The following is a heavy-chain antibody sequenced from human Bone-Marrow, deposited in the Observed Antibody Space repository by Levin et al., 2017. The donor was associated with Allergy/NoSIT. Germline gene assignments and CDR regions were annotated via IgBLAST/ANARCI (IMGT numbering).Heavy chain of an antibody. CDR3: ARMPSVDAADPDAFDI. CDR2: IDWDDDK. D-gene: IGHD6-25*01. V-gene: IGHV2-70*04. CDR1: GFSLSTSGMR. Sequence: QTLSLTCTFSGFSLSTSGMRVSWIRQPPGKALEWLARIDWDDDKFYTPSLKTRLTISKDTSKNQVVLTMAKMDPVDTDTYFGARMPSVDAADPDAFDIWGQGTVVIVSS. J-gene: IGHJ3*02.